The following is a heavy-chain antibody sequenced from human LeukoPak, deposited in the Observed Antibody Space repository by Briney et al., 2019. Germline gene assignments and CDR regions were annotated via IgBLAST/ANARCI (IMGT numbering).Heavy chain of an antibody. Sequence: GGSLRLSCAASGFTFSSYAMSWVRPAPGKGLELVSGIIGSGGSTYYADSVKGRFTISRDNSKNTLYLQMNSLRAEDTAVYYCAKDVRVWSSGWYEWFDYWGQGTLVTVSS. CDR2: IIGSGGST. CDR1: GFTFSSYA. V-gene: IGHV3-23*01. D-gene: IGHD6-19*01. J-gene: IGHJ4*02. CDR3: AKDVRVWSSGWYEWFDY.